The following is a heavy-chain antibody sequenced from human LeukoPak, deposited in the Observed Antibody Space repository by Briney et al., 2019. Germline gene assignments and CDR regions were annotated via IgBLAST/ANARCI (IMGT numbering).Heavy chain of an antibody. Sequence: TGGSLRLSSAASGFTFSSYAMHWVRQAPGKGLEWVAVISYDGSNKYYADSVKGRFTISRDNSKNTLYLQMNSLRAEDTAVYYCARDDIAVAGDYYYGMDVWGQGTTVTVSS. V-gene: IGHV3-30-3*01. CDR3: ARDDIAVAGDYYYGMDV. J-gene: IGHJ6*02. D-gene: IGHD6-19*01. CDR1: GFTFSSYA. CDR2: ISYDGSNK.